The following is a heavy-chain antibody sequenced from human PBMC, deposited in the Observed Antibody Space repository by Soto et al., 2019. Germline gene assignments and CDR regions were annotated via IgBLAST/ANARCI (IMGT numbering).Heavy chain of an antibody. CDR3: KRSPGFVSAEGVWVDY. D-gene: IGHD1-26*01. CDR2: VNTDGSST. Sequence: EVQLVESGGGLVQPGGSLRLSCAASGFTFSSHWMHWVRQAPGKGLECVSRVNTDGSSTIYAYSVEGRFTVSRDNAKHTLYLQMHSLRAEDTDVYYCKRSPGFVSAEGVWVDYWGQGTLVTVSS. J-gene: IGHJ4*02. V-gene: IGHV3-74*01. CDR1: GFTFSSHW.